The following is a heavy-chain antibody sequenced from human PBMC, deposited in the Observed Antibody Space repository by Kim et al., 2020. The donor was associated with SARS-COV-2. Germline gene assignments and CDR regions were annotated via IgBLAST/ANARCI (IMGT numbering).Heavy chain of an antibody. D-gene: IGHD3-22*01. CDR3: ARYYYDSSGYHTYYFDY. Sequence: SQTLSLTCAISGDSVSSNSAAWNWIRQSPSRGLEWLGRTYYRSKWYNDYAVSVKSRITINPDTSKNQFSLQLNSVTPEDTAVYYCARYYYDSSGYHTYYFDYWGQGTLVTVSS. CDR2: TYYRSKWYN. CDR1: GDSVSSNSAA. J-gene: IGHJ4*02. V-gene: IGHV6-1*01.